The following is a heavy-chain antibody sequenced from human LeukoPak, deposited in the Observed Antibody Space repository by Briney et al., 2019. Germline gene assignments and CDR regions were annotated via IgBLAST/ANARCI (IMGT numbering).Heavy chain of an antibody. CDR1: GFTFSSYA. J-gene: IGHJ4*02. CDR3: AKDRERPALPYFDY. CDR2: ISGSVGRT. Sequence: GGSLRLSCAASGFTFSSYAMSWVRQAPGKGREWVGRISGSVGRTSYTDSVKGRFTISRDNSKNTLHLQMDTLTAEDTPVYYCAKDRERPALPYFDYWGRGTLVTVSS. V-gene: IGHV3-23*01. D-gene: IGHD2-2*01.